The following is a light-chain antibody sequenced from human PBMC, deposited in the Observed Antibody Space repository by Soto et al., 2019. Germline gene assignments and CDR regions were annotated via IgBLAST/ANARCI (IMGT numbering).Light chain of an antibody. V-gene: IGLV2-23*01. Sequence: QSVLTQPASVSGSPGQSITISCTGTSSDVGSSNVVSWYQQHPGKAPKLMIYEGSKRPSGVSNRFSGSKSGNTASLTISGLQAEDEADYYCCSYAGSSTYVFGTGTKLTVL. J-gene: IGLJ1*01. CDR2: EGS. CDR1: SSDVGSSNV. CDR3: CSYAGSSTYV.